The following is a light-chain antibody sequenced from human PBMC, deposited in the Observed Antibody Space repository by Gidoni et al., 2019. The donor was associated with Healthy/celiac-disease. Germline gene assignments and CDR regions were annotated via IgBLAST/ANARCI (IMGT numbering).Light chain of an antibody. V-gene: IGKV1-5*03. Sequence: DIPMPQSPSTLSASVGDRVTITCRASQSISSWLAWYQQKPGKAPKLLIYKASSLESGVPSRFSGSGSGTEFTLTISSLQPDDFATYYCQKYNSYSWTFGQGTKVEIK. CDR2: KAS. CDR1: QSISSW. J-gene: IGKJ1*01. CDR3: QKYNSYSWT.